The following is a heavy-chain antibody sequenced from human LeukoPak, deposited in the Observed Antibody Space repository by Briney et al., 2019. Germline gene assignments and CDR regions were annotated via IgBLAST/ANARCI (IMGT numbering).Heavy chain of an antibody. V-gene: IGHV3-30*18. J-gene: IGHJ4*02. CDR3: AKGSYYDSSGYYYGRD. CDR1: GFTFSSYG. Sequence: PGRSLRLSCAASGFTFSSYGMHWVRQAPGKRLEWVAVISYDGSNKYYADSVKGRFTISRDNSKNTLYLQMNSLRAEDTAVYYCAKGSYYDSSGYYYGRDWGQGTLVTVSS. D-gene: IGHD3-22*01. CDR2: ISYDGSNK.